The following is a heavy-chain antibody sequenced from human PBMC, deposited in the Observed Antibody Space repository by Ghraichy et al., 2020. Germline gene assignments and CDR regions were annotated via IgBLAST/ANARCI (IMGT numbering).Heavy chain of an antibody. V-gene: IGHV3-23*01. D-gene: IGHD4-17*01. CDR3: ARRPYGDYYVMDY. Sequence: GGSLRLSCAASGFTFSSYAMSWVRQAPGKGLEWVSAISGSGGSTYYADSVKGRFTISRDNSKNTLYLQMNSLRAEDTAVYYCARRPYGDYYVMDYWDQGTLVTVSS. J-gene: IGHJ4*02. CDR2: ISGSGGST. CDR1: GFTFSSYA.